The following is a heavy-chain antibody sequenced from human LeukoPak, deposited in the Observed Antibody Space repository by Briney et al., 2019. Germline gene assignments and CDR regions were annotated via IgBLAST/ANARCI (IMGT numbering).Heavy chain of an antibody. V-gene: IGHV3-23*01. CDR1: GFTFSSYA. CDR3: AKDPRSYYYGSGTMGRFDP. J-gene: IGHJ5*01. D-gene: IGHD3-10*01. CDR2: IGSSGDST. Sequence: QPGGSLRLSCAASGFTFSSYAMSWVRQAPGKGLEWVSGIGSSGDSTYYADSVKGRFTISRDNSKNTVSLQMNSLRGEDTAVYYCAKDPRSYYYGSGTMGRFDPWGQGTLVTVSS.